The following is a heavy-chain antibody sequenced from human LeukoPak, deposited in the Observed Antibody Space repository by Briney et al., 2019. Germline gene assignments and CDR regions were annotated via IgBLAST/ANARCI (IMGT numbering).Heavy chain of an antibody. CDR1: GFTFSSYG. V-gene: IGHV3-30*02. J-gene: IGHJ4*02. CDR2: IRYDGSNK. Sequence: GGSLRLSCAASGFTFSSYGMHWVRQAPGKGLEWVAFIRYDGSNKYYADSVRGRFTISRDNSKNTLYLQMNSLRAEDTAVYYCAKGSSSWYGTDYWGQGTLVTVSS. CDR3: AKGSSSWYGTDY. D-gene: IGHD6-13*01.